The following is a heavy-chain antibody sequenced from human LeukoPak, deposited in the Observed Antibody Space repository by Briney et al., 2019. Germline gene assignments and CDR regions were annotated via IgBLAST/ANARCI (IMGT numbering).Heavy chain of an antibody. CDR1: GYTLTELS. CDR2: FDPEDGET. J-gene: IGHJ3*02. V-gene: IGHV1-24*01. CDR3: ATVVTREPHLLDAFDI. Sequence: ASVKVSCKVSGYTLTELSMHWVRQAPGKGLEWMGGFDPEDGETIYAQKFQGRVTMTEDTSTDTAYMELSSLRSEDTAVYYCATVVTREPHLLDAFDIWGQGTMVTLSS. D-gene: IGHD1-26*01.